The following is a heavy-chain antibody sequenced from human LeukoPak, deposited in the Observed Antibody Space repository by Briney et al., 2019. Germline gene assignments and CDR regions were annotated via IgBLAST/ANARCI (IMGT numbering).Heavy chain of an antibody. Sequence: PSETLSLTCAVYGGSFSGYYWSWIRQPPGKGLEWIGEINHSGSTNYNPSLKSRVTISVDTSKNQFSLKLSSVTAADTAVYYCAREVYDSSGYQGAEAFDIWGQGTMVTVSS. CDR2: INHSGST. J-gene: IGHJ3*02. CDR3: AREVYDSSGYQGAEAFDI. CDR1: GGSFSGYY. V-gene: IGHV4-34*01. D-gene: IGHD3-22*01.